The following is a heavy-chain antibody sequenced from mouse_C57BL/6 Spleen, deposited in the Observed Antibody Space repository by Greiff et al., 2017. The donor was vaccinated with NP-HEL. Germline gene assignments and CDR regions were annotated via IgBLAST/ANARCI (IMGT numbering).Heavy chain of an antibody. V-gene: IGHV3-6*01. J-gene: IGHJ2*01. Sequence: DVKLQESGPGLVKPSQSLSLTCSVTGYSITSGYYWNWIRQFPGNKLEWMGYISYDGSNNYNPSLKNRISITRDTSKNQFFLKLNSVTTEDTATYYCARRGLTGDYYFDYWGQGTTLTVSS. CDR2: ISYDGSN. CDR3: ARRGLTGDYYFDY. D-gene: IGHD4-1*01. CDR1: GYSITSGYY.